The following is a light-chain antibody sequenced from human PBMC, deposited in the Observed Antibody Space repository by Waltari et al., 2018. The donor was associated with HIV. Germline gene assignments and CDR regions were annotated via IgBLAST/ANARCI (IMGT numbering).Light chain of an antibody. J-gene: IGLJ1*01. Sequence: QSALTQPRSVSGSPGQSVPISCPGTSSDLGYFAYVSWYQQYPGKAPKVIIYEVSQRPSGVPDRFTASKSGITASLTISGLQDEDEADYYCCSYAGTYTYVFGTGTTVTVL. CDR3: CSYAGTYTYV. CDR2: EVS. CDR1: SSDLGYFAY. V-gene: IGLV2-11*01.